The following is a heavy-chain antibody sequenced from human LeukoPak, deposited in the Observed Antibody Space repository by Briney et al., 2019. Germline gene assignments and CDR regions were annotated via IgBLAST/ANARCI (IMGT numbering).Heavy chain of an antibody. CDR2: IWYDGSNK. D-gene: IGHD3-10*01. CDR1: GFTFSSYG. J-gene: IGHJ4*02. CDR3: ARDSGITMVRGVGSVSFDY. V-gene: IGHV3-33*01. Sequence: PGGSLRLSCAASGFTFSSYGMHWVRQAPGKGLEWVAVIWYDGSNKYYADSVKGRFTISRDNSKNTLYLQMNSLRAEDTAVYYCARDSGITMVRGVGSVSFDYWGQGTLVTVSS.